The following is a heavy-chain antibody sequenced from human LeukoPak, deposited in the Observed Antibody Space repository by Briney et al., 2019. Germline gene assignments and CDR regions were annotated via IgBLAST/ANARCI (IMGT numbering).Heavy chain of an antibody. V-gene: IGHV4-59*01. D-gene: IGHD4-17*01. CDR1: GGSISPYY. CDR3: ARAGSFRLTTTL. Sequence: ASETLSLTCAVSGGSISPYYWMWIRQPPGKGLEWIGYISYSWSTSFNPSLKSRVTISLDTSTNRVSLKLSSVTAADTALYYCARAGSFRLTTTLWGQGTLVTVSS. J-gene: IGHJ4*02. CDR2: ISYSWST.